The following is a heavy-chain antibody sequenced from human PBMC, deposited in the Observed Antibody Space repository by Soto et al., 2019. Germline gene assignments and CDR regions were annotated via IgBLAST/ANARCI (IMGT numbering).Heavy chain of an antibody. J-gene: IGHJ4*02. CDR3: ARVYDSSGYYYFDY. D-gene: IGHD3-22*01. CDR2: IIPIFGTA. CDR1: GGTFSSYP. Sequence: SVKVSWKGSGGTFSSYPISWVRQAPGQGLEWMGGIIPIFGTANYAQKFQGRVTITADESTSTAYMELSSLRSEDTAVYYCARVYDSSGYYYFDYWGQGTLVTVSS. V-gene: IGHV1-69*13.